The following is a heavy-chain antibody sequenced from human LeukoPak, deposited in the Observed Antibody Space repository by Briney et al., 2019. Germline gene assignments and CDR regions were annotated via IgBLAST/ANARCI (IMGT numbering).Heavy chain of an antibody. CDR2: IYTGDSDA. CDR1: GSIFTSYW. J-gene: IGHJ3*02. CDR3: ARRSYGDPSDGFDI. V-gene: IGHV5-51*01. D-gene: IGHD4-17*01. Sequence: KGGASLQISCEGSGSIFTSYWSGWGRQLPGKGLEWRGIIYTGDSDARYSPSFHGQVTISADKSINTVYLQWSSLKASDTAMYYCARRSYGDPSDGFDIWGQGTMVTVST.